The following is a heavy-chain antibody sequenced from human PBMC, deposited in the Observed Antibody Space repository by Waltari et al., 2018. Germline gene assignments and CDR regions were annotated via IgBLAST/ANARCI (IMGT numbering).Heavy chain of an antibody. D-gene: IGHD3-10*01. J-gene: IGHJ4*02. CDR2: ISSSGSTI. Sequence: EVQLVESGGGLVQPGGSLRLSCAASGFTFSSYEMIWVRQAPGKGLEWVSHISSSGSTIYYADSVKGRFTISRDNAKNSLYLQMNSLRAEDTAVYYCASMGSSRLDYWGQGTLVTVSS. CDR3: ASMGSSRLDY. CDR1: GFTFSSYE. V-gene: IGHV3-48*03.